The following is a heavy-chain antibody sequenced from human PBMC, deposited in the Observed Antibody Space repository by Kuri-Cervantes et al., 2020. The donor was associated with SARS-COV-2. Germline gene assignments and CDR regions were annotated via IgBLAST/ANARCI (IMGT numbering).Heavy chain of an antibody. CDR2: IYYSGRT. CDR3: ATLGNYDFWSGYVVDY. V-gene: IGHV4-59*12. D-gene: IGHD3-3*01. Sequence: SETLSLTCTVSGGSISSYYWSWIRQPPGKGLEWIGYIYYSGRTNYNPSLKSRVTISVDKSKNQFSLKLSSVTAADTAVYYCATLGNYDFWSGYVVDYWGQGTLVNVAS. CDR1: GGSISSYY. J-gene: IGHJ4*02.